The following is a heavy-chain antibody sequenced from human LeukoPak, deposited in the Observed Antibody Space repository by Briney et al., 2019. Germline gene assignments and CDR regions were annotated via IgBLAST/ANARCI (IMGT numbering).Heavy chain of an antibody. CDR1: GGSFSGYY. Sequence: SETLSLTCAVYGGSFSGYYWSWIRQPPGKGLEWIGEINHSGSTNYNPSLKSRVTISVDTSKNQFSLKLSSVTAADTAVYYCARRSSSWYLGGWFDSWGQGALVTVSS. J-gene: IGHJ5*01. CDR2: INHSGST. V-gene: IGHV4-34*01. D-gene: IGHD6-13*01. CDR3: ARRSSSWYLGGWFDS.